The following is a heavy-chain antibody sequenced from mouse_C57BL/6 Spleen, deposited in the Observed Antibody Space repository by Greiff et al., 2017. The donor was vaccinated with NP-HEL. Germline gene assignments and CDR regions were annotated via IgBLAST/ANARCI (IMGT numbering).Heavy chain of an antibody. CDR1: GYTFTSYW. CDR3: ASANYGSPWFAY. CDR2: INTSNGGT. Sequence: QVQLQQPGTELVKPGASVKLSCKASGYTFTSYWMHWVKQRPGQGLEWIGNINTSNGGTNYNEKFKSKATLTVAKSSSTAYMQLSSLTSEDSAVYYCASANYGSPWFAYWGQGTLVTVSA. J-gene: IGHJ3*01. D-gene: IGHD1-1*01. V-gene: IGHV1-53*01.